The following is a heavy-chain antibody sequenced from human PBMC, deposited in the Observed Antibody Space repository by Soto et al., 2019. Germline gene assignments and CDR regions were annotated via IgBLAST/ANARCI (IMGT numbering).Heavy chain of an antibody. CDR1: GYTFTGYY. D-gene: IGHD6-13*01. CDR3: ARDLAAAGTGFDY. V-gene: IGHV1-2*04. CDR2: INPNSGGT. J-gene: IGHJ4*02. Sequence: GASVKVSCKASGYTFTGYYMHWVRQAPGQGLEWMGWINPNSGGTNYAQKFQGWVTMTRDTSISTAHMELNRLRSDDTAVYYCARDLAAAGTGFDYWGQGTLVTVSS.